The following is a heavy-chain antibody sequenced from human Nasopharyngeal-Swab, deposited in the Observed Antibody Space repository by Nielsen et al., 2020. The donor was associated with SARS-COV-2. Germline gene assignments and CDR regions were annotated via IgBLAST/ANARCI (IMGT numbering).Heavy chain of an antibody. D-gene: IGHD5-24*01. V-gene: IGHV3-53*01. CDR3: AREPRGDGYSFFDY. J-gene: IGHJ4*02. CDR2: IYGGGTT. Sequence: WIRQPPGKGLEWVSVIYGGGTTEYAGPVRGRFTISRDRYGNTLYLQMNSLRGDDTAIYYCAREPRGDGYSFFDYWGQGTEVTVSS.